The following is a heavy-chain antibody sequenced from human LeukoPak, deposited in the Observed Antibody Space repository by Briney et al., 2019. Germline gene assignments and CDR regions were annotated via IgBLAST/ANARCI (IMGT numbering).Heavy chain of an antibody. D-gene: IGHD3-22*01. V-gene: IGHV3-30-3*01. CDR1: GFTFSSYA. CDR3: ARDSGRYYYDSSGYASY. J-gene: IGHJ4*02. CDR2: ISYDGSNK. Sequence: PGGSLRLSCAASGFTFSSYAMHWVRQAPGKGLEWVAVISYDGSNKYYADSVKGRFTISRDNSKNTLYLQMNSLRAEDTAVYYCARDSGRYYYDSSGYASYWGQGTLVTVSS.